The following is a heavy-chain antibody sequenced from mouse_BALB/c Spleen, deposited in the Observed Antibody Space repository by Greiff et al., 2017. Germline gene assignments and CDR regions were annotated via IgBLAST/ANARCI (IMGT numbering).Heavy chain of an antibody. V-gene: IGHV1S81*02. Sequence: QGQLQQSGAELVKPGASVKLSCKASGYTFTSYWMHWVKQRPGQGLEWIGEINPSNGRTNYNEKFKSKATLTVDKSSSTAYMQLSSLTSEDSAVYYCASLRYAMDYWGQGTSVTVSS. CDR2: INPSNGRT. CDR1: GYTFTSYW. D-gene: IGHD1-1*01. CDR3: ASLRYAMDY. J-gene: IGHJ4*01.